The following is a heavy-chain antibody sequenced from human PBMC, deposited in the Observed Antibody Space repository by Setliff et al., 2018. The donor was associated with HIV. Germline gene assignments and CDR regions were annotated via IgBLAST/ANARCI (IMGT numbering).Heavy chain of an antibody. Sequence: SETLSLTCAVYGGSFSGYYWGWIRQPPGKGLEWIGEIHHSGITNYNPSLKSRVTISIDTSKNQFSLKLSSVTAADTAVFSCARATPFVVVPAAPNYYYYMDVWGKGTTVTVSS. CDR1: GGSFSGYY. D-gene: IGHD2-2*01. CDR2: IHHSGIT. V-gene: IGHV4-34*01. J-gene: IGHJ6*03. CDR3: ARATPFVVVPAAPNYYYYMDV.